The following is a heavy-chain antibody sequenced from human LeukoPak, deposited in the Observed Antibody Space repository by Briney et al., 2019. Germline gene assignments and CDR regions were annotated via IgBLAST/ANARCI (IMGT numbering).Heavy chain of an antibody. CDR2: ISYDGSNK. CDR1: GFTFSSYA. V-gene: IGHV3-30*04. D-gene: IGHD5-24*01. Sequence: GRSLRLSCAASGFTFSSYAMHWVRQAPGKGLEWVAVISYDGSNKYYADSVKGRFTISRDNSKNTLYLQMNSLRAEDTAVYYCARERDSLDYWGQGTLVTVSS. J-gene: IGHJ4*02. CDR3: ARERDSLDY.